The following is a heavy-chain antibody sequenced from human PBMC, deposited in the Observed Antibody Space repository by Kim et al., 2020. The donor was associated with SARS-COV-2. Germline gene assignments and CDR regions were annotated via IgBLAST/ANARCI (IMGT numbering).Heavy chain of an antibody. D-gene: IGHD6-6*01. CDR2: IIPIFGTA. CDR1: GGTFSSYA. V-gene: IGHV1-69*13. CDR3: ARSGHSSSSANLYGMDV. J-gene: IGHJ6*02. Sequence: SVKVSCKASGGTFSSYAISWVRQAPGQGLEWMGGIIPIFGTANYAQKFQGRVTITANESTSTAYMELSSLRSEDTAVYYCARSGHSSSSANLYGMDVWGGGTTVTGSS.